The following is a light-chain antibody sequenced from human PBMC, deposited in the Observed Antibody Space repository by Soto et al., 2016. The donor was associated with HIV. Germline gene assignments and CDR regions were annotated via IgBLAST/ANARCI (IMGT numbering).Light chain of an antibody. V-gene: IGLV3-25*03. CDR3: QSADSSAIYVV. CDR1: ALPKQY. CDR2: KDT. J-gene: IGLJ3*02. Sequence: SYELTQPPSVSVSPGQTARITCSGDALPKQYAYWYQRKPGQAPVLVIYKDTERPSGIPERFSGSSSGTTVTLTISGVQAEDEAEYYCQSADSSAIYVVFGGGTKLTVL.